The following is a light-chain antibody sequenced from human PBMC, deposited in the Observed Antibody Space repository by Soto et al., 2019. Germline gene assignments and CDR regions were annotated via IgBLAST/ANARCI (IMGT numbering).Light chain of an antibody. J-gene: IGLJ1*01. CDR1: SSDVGGYKY. CDR2: AVS. CDR3: NSYTGTNTLYV. V-gene: IGLV2-14*01. Sequence: QSALTQPASVSGSLGQSITISCTGSSSDVGGYKYVAGYQQHPGKAPKLMIYAVSNRPSGVSNRLSGSKSGNTASLPISGLQPEDEADYYCNSYTGTNTLYVFGTGTKVTVL.